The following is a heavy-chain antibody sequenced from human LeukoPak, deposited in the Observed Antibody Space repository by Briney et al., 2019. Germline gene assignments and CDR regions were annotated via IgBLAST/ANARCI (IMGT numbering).Heavy chain of an antibody. J-gene: IGHJ4*02. CDR3: AKKRDSGNYDYLDY. V-gene: IGHV3-23*01. CDR2: ISRSGGTT. D-gene: IGHD3-22*01. Sequence: PGGSLRLSCAASGFTVSSNYMSWVRQAPGKGLEWVSVISRSGGTTYYADSVKGRFTISRDNSQNTLYLQMDSLRAEDTAVYYCAKKRDSGNYDYLDYWGQGTLVTVSS. CDR1: GFTVSSNY.